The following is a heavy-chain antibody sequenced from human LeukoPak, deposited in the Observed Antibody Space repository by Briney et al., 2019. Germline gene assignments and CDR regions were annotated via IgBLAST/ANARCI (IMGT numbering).Heavy chain of an antibody. CDR2: IYSGGST. CDR1: GFTVSSNY. Sequence: PGGSVRLFCAASGFTVSSNYMSWVRQAPGKGLEWVSVIYSGGSTYSADSVKGRFTISRDNSKNTLYLQMNSLRAEDTAVYYCARDNGSGKYYFDYWGQGTLVTVSS. V-gene: IGHV3-66*02. D-gene: IGHD3-10*01. J-gene: IGHJ4*02. CDR3: ARDNGSGKYYFDY.